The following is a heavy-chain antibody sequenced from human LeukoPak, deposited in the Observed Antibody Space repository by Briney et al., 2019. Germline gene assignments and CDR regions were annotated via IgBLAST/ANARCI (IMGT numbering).Heavy chain of an antibody. D-gene: IGHD3-3*01. V-gene: IGHV4-59*01. CDR2: MYYSGST. Sequence: PSETLSLTCTVSGASIRSYYWTWLRQPPGKGLECSGDMYYSGSTNYNPSLKSRVTISVDTSKTQFSLKLSSVTAADTAVYYCARGTVFGVATNWFDPWGQGTLVTVSS. CDR1: GASIRSYY. J-gene: IGHJ5*02. CDR3: ARGTVFGVATNWFDP.